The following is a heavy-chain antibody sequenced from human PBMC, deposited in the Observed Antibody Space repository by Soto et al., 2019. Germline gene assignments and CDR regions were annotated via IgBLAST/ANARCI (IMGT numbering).Heavy chain of an antibody. CDR3: ARGILAAADYYFDY. V-gene: IGHV4-59*01. J-gene: IGHJ4*02. CDR1: GASIGTYY. D-gene: IGHD6-13*01. Sequence: PSETLSLTYTVSGASIGTYYWSWIRQPPGKGLEWIGYVYYNGNTNYNPSLMSRITISVDTSKNQFSLNLTSVTAADTAVYYCARGILAAADYYFDYWGQGTLVTVSS. CDR2: VYYNGNT.